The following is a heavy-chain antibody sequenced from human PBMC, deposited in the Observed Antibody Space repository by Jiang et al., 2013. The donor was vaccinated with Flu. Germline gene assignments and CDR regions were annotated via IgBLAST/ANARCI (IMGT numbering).Heavy chain of an antibody. CDR3: ASEMVALDY. J-gene: IGHJ4*02. D-gene: IGHD2-8*01. Sequence: GSGLVKPSETLSLTCTVSGGSISSSSYYWGWIRQPPGKGLEWIGSIYYSGSTYYNPSLKSRVTISVDTSKNQFSLKLSSVTAADTAVYYCASEMVALDYWGQGTLVTVSS. CDR1: GGSISSSSYY. CDR2: IYYSGST. V-gene: IGHV4-39*01.